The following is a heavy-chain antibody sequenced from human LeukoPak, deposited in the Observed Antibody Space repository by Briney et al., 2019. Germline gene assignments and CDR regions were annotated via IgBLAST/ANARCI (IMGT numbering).Heavy chain of an antibody. CDR2: INTGSTYT. J-gene: IGHJ2*01. Sequence: GGSLRLSCAASGFTFSDYYMTWIRQAPGMGLEWLSYINTGSTYTNYANSVKGRFTISRDNAKNSLYLQLNSLRAEDTAVYYCTREDNWYFDLWGRGTLVTVSS. CDR1: GFTFSDYY. CDR3: TREDNWYFDL. V-gene: IGHV3-11*05.